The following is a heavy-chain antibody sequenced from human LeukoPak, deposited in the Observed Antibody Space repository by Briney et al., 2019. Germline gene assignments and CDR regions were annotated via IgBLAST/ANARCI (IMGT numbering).Heavy chain of an antibody. V-gene: IGHV1-18*01. CDR3: SCPGIAAAGTGVWFDP. D-gene: IGHD6-13*01. CDR2: ISAYNGNT. Sequence: ASVKVSCKASGYTFTSYGISWVRQAPGQGLEWMGWISAYNGNTNYAQKLQGRVTMTTDTSTSTAYMELSSLRSEDTAVYYCSCPGIAAAGTGVWFDPWGQGTLVTVSS. J-gene: IGHJ5*02. CDR1: GYTFTSYG.